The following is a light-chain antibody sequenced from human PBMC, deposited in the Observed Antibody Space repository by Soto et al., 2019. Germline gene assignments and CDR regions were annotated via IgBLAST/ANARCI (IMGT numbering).Light chain of an antibody. CDR1: QSVSSSY. CDR2: GAS. J-gene: IGKJ2*01. V-gene: IGKV3-20*01. CDR3: LHYGRSPRVIYT. Sequence: EIVLTQSPGTLSLSPGERATLSCRASQSVSSSYLAWYQQKPGQAPRLLIYGASSRATGIPDRFSGSGSGTDFTRTISKLEPEDFAVYDFLHYGRSPRVIYTFGQGTKLEIK.